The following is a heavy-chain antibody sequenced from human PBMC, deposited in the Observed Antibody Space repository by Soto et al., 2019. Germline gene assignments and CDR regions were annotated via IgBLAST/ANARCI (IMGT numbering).Heavy chain of an antibody. D-gene: IGHD3-3*01. CDR1: GGTFSSYG. Sequence: QVQLVQSGAEVKKPGSSVKVSCKASGGTFSSYGISWVRQAPGQGLEWMGGIIPIIGTANYAQKFQGRVTITADESTSTAYMELSSLRSEDTAVYYCARPTYYDFWSGYQTGYYYYGMAVWGQGTTVTVSS. CDR2: IIPIIGTA. CDR3: ARPTYYDFWSGYQTGYYYYGMAV. V-gene: IGHV1-69*12. J-gene: IGHJ6*02.